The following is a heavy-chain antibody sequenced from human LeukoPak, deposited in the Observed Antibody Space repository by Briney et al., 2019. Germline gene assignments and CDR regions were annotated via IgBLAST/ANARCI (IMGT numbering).Heavy chain of an antibody. CDR3: AELGITMIGGV. V-gene: IGHV3-48*04. J-gene: IGHJ6*04. CDR1: GFTFSSYS. D-gene: IGHD3-10*02. CDR2: ISSSGSTI. Sequence: GGSLRLSCAASGFTFSSYSMNWVCQAPGKGLEWVSYISSSGSTIYYADSVKGRFTISRDNAKNSLYLQMNSLRAEDTAVYYCAELGITMIGGVWGKGTTVTISS.